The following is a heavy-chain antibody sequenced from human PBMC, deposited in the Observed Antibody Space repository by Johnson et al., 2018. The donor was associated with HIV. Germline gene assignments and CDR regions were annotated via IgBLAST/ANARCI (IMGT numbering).Heavy chain of an antibody. Sequence: QVQLVESGGGVVQPGRSLRLSCAASGFTFSSYAMHWVRHAPGKGLEWVAVISYDGSNKYYAYSVKGLFTISRDNSKNTLYLQMNNLIAEDTAVYYCARDNCNEGIWVQVTMVTVSS. CDR1: GFTFSSYA. V-gene: IGHV3-30*04. CDR3: ARDNCNEGI. CDR2: ISYDGSNK. J-gene: IGHJ3*02. D-gene: IGHD1-20*01.